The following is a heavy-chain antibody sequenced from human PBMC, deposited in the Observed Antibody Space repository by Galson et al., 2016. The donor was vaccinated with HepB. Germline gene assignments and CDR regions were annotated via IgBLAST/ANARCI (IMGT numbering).Heavy chain of an antibody. V-gene: IGHV1-18*01. CDR3: ATEAGPAAMAGYFDY. D-gene: IGHD2-2*01. CDR1: GYTFTSYG. J-gene: IGHJ4*02. Sequence: SVKVSCKASGYTFTSYGISWVRQAPGQGLEWMGWISAYNGNTNYAQKLQGRVTMTTDTSTSTAYMELRSLRSDDTAVYYCATEAGPAAMAGYFDYWGQGTLVTGSS. CDR2: ISAYNGNT.